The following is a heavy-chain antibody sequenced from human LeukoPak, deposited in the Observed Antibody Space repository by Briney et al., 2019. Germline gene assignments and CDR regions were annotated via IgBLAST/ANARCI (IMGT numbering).Heavy chain of an antibody. V-gene: IGHV4-4*07. CDR3: ASDDGYSGSYSLDY. Sequence: SETLSLTCTVSGGSISSYYWSWIRQPAGKGPEWIGRIYTSGSTNYNPSLKSRVTMSVDTSKNQFSLKLSSVTAADTAVYYCASDDGYSGSYSLDYWGQGTLVTVSS. J-gene: IGHJ4*02. CDR2: IYTSGST. CDR1: GGSISSYY. D-gene: IGHD1-26*01.